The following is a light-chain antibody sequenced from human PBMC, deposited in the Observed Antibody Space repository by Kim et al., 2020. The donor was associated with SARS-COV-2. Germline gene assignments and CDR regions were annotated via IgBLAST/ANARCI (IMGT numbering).Light chain of an antibody. CDR1: QSINSN. CDR3: QQYHAWPLT. V-gene: IGKV3-15*01. Sequence: EIVMTQSPATLSVSPGERATLSCRASQSINSNLAWYQQKPGQAPSLLMYGASTRAGGIPARFSGSGSGTEFTLTITSLQSEDFVVYSCQQYHAWPLTFGGGTKVDIK. J-gene: IGKJ4*01. CDR2: GAS.